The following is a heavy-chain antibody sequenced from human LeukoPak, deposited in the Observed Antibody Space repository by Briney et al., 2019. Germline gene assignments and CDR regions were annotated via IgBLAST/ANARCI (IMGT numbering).Heavy chain of an antibody. V-gene: IGHV4-4*07. J-gene: IGHJ6*03. D-gene: IGHD2-21*01. CDR1: GGSISSYY. Sequence: SETLSLTCTVSGGSISSYYLSWIRQPAGKGLEWMGRIYTSGSANYNPSLTSRVTMSVDTSKNQFSLKLSSVTAADTAVYYCARGPYSGNQNGYYYYYYMDVWGKGTTVTISS. CDR2: IYTSGSA. CDR3: ARGPYSGNQNGYYYYYYMDV.